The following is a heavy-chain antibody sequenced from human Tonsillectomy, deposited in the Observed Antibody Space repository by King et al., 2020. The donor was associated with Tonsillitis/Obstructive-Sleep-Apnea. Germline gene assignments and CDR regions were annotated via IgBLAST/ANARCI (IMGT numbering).Heavy chain of an antibody. V-gene: IGHV3-23*04. D-gene: IGHD3-9*01. CDR3: AIPPTLTGPGGY. CDR1: GFTFSNYA. J-gene: IGHJ4*02. CDR2: ISAGGGSS. Sequence: VQLVESGGGLVQPGGSLRLSCAASGFTFSNYAMSWVRQAPGKGLEWGSTISAGGGSSYYADSVKGGFTISRDNSKKTLYLQMNSLTPEDTALYYCAIPPTLTGPGGYWGQGTLVTVSS.